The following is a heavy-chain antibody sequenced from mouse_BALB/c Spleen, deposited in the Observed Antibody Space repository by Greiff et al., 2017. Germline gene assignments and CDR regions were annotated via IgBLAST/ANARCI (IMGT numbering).Heavy chain of an antibody. CDR3: ARDYADY. CDR2: IYPGDGDT. Sequence: VQLQQSGAELARPGASVKLSCKASGYTFTSYWMQWVKQRPGQGLEWIGAIYPGDGDTRYTQKFKGKATLTADKSSSTAYMQLSSLASEDSAVYYCARDYADYWGQGTTLTVSS. V-gene: IGHV1-87*01. J-gene: IGHJ2*01. CDR1: GYTFTSYW.